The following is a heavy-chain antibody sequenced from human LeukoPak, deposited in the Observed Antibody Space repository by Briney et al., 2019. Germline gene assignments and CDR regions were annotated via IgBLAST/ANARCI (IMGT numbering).Heavy chain of an antibody. D-gene: IGHD5-12*01. CDR2: TNPNSGDT. V-gene: IGHV1-2*02. CDR3: AKNPYEYYFDY. Sequence: GASVKVSCKASGYTFTGYYMHWVRQAPGQGLEWMGWTNPNSGDTNYAQKFRGRVTMTRDTSINTAYMEVSRLRTDDTAVYYCAKNPYEYYFDYWGQGTLVTVSS. J-gene: IGHJ4*02. CDR1: GYTFTGYY.